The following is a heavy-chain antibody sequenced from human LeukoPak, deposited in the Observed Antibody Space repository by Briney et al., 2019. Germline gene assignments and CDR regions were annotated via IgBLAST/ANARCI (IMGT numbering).Heavy chain of an antibody. Sequence: GGSLRLSCAASGFTFSSYWMTWVRQAPGKGLVWVSRIASDGSSTTYADSVKGRFSISRDNAKNTLYLQMNSLRVEDTAVYYCARGRPHGNDYWGQGTLVTVPS. CDR1: GFTFSSYW. CDR3: ARGRPHGNDY. D-gene: IGHD4-23*01. J-gene: IGHJ4*02. CDR2: IASDGSST. V-gene: IGHV3-74*01.